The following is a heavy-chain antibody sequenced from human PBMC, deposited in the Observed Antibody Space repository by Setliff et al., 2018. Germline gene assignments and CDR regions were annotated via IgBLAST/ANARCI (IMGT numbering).Heavy chain of an antibody. D-gene: IGHD5-18*01. CDR3: ASSRGQLRYSYGPNWFDP. V-gene: IGHV4-39*07. J-gene: IGHJ5*02. CDR1: GGSISSDTYY. CDR2: IYHSGST. Sequence: PSETLSLTCTVSGGSISSDTYYWGWIRQPPGKGLEWIGSIYHSGSTYYNPSLKSRVTISVDTSKNQFSLKLSSVTAADTAVYYCASSRGQLRYSYGPNWFDPWGQGTLVTVSS.